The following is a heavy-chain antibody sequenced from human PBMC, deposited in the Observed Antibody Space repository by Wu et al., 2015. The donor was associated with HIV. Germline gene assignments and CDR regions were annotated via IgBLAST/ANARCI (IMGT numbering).Heavy chain of an antibody. V-gene: IGHV1-18*04. CDR3: TRGEWEESTGTLPLIY. Sequence: QVLLEQSGPVLTKPGTSVKLSCETSGYAFSQYSIHWVRQAPGQGLEWLGWITIYNSGTKYAQRFRDRISMTTDASTNAAYLELRRLNSDDTALYYCTRGEWEESTGTLPLIYWGRGTLVTVS. J-gene: IGHJ4*02. CDR1: GYAFSQYS. D-gene: IGHD1-1*01. CDR2: ITIYNSGT.